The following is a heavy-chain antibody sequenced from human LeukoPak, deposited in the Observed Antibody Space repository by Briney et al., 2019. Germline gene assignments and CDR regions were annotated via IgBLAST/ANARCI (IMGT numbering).Heavy chain of an antibody. J-gene: IGHJ4*02. Sequence: GGSLRHSCAASGFTFSGSAMHWVRQASGKGLEWVGRIRSKANSYATAYAASVKGRFTISRDDSKKTAYLQMNSLRAEDTAVYYCARERPEYYDFWSGYSDYWGQGTLVTVSS. V-gene: IGHV3-73*01. D-gene: IGHD3-3*01. CDR1: GFTFSGSA. CDR3: ARERPEYYDFWSGYSDY. CDR2: IRSKANSYAT.